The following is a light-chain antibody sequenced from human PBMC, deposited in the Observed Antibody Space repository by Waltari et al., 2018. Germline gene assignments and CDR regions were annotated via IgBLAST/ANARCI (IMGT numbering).Light chain of an antibody. CDR3: QVWDANNDPGV. V-gene: IGLV3-21*04. Sequence: SYALTQPPSVSVPPGKTASVTCGRTNIASKGVHWYQQNPGQAPRLVISYDRYRPAGIPERFSGSSSGNTATLTISRVEAADEDDYYWQVWDANNDPGVFGTGTEVTVL. CDR1: NIASKG. CDR2: YDR. J-gene: IGLJ1*01.